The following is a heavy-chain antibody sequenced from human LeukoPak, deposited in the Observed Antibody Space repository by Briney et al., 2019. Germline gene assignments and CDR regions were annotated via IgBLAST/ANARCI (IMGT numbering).Heavy chain of an antibody. D-gene: IGHD3-22*01. CDR1: GGTFSSYA. Sequence: ASVKVSCRASGGTFSSYAISWVRQAPGQGLEWMGGIIPIFGTANYAQKFQGRVTITTDESTSTAYVELSSLRSEDTAVYYCARDRLRGNYYDSSGYYYLDYWGQGTLVTVSS. J-gene: IGHJ4*02. CDR2: IIPIFGTA. CDR3: ARDRLRGNYYDSSGYYYLDY. V-gene: IGHV1-69*05.